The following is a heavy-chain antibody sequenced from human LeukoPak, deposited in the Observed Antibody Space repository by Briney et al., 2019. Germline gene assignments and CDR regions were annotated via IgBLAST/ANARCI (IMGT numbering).Heavy chain of an antibody. CDR2: ISGSGDST. CDR1: GFTFSTYG. J-gene: IGHJ4*02. CDR3: AKWQYYVSGDDY. V-gene: IGHV3-23*01. D-gene: IGHD3-10*01. Sequence: GGSLRLSCAGSGFTFSTYGMSWIRQAPNKGLEWLSTISGSGDSTYYADSVKGRFTISRDNSKNTLFLQMNSLRAEDTAIYYCAKWQYYVSGDDYWGQGILVTVSS.